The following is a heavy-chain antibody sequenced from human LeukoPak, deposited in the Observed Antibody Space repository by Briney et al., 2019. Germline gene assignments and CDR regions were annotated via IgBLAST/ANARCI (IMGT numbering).Heavy chain of an antibody. Sequence: GGSLRLSCAAPGFTFSDYNMRWIRQAPGKGLEWVSSISRSGSTKYYADSVKGRFTISRDNAKNSLFLQMNSLRAEDTAVYYCARVLRYCSGGNCYSGGLGYMDVWGKGTTVTISS. J-gene: IGHJ6*03. D-gene: IGHD2-15*01. CDR2: ISRSGSTK. CDR3: ARVLRYCSGGNCYSGGLGYMDV. CDR1: GFTFSDYN. V-gene: IGHV3-11*01.